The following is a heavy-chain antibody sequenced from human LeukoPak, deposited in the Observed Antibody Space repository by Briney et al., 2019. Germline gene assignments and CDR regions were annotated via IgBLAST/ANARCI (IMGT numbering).Heavy chain of an antibody. CDR2: IYHSGSA. CDR1: GGSISDHY. Sequence: SETLFLTCTVSGGSISDHYWGWIRQPPGKGLEWIGSIYHSGSAYYNPSLKSRVTISVDTSKNQFSLKLSSVTAADTAVYYCARDIGRYDFWSGYSRDVWGKGTTVTVSS. CDR3: ARDIGRYDFWSGYSRDV. J-gene: IGHJ6*04. V-gene: IGHV4-38-2*02. D-gene: IGHD3-3*01.